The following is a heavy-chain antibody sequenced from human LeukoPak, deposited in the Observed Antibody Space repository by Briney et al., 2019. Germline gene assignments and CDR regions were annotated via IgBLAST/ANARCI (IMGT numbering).Heavy chain of an antibody. CDR3: ARAGPNWRIDY. CDR2: INNDGSST. J-gene: IGHJ4*02. V-gene: IGHV3-74*01. CDR1: GFTVSGSW. D-gene: IGHD2-8*01. Sequence: GGSLRLSCAASGFTVSGSWIRWVRQAPGKGLLWVSLINNDGSSTTYADSVKGRFTISRDNAKSTLYLQMNSLRVDDTAMYYCARAGPNWRIDYWGQGTLVTVSS.